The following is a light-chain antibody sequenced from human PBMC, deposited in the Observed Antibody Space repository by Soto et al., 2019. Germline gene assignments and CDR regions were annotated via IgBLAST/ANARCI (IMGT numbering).Light chain of an antibody. Sequence: QSVLTQPPSASGTPGQRVAFSCSGSSSNIGANTVNWYQQLPGAAPKLLIYSHSQRPSGVPDRFSGSKSGTSASLAISGLXSDDEADYYCAAWDDSLSGYVFGTGTKVTVL. CDR2: SHS. V-gene: IGLV1-44*01. CDR1: SSNIGANT. J-gene: IGLJ1*01. CDR3: AAWDDSLSGYV.